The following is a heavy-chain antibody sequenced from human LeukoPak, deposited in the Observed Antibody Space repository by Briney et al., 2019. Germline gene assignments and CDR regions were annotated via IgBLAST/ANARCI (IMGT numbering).Heavy chain of an antibody. CDR2: ISGSGGST. J-gene: IGHJ4*02. D-gene: IGHD3-10*01. CDR1: GFTFSSYA. Sequence: GGSLRLSCAASGFTFSSYAMSWVRQAPGKGLEWVSAISGSGGSTYHADSVKGRFTISRDNSKNTLYLQMSSLRAEDTAVYYCAKDGVCGSASCYYFDYWGQGALVTVSS. CDR3: AKDGVCGSASCYYFDY. V-gene: IGHV3-23*01.